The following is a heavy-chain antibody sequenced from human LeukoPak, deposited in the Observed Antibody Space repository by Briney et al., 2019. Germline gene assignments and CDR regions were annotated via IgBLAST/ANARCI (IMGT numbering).Heavy chain of an antibody. V-gene: IGHV4-34*01. CDR3: AVGDYYYYGMDV. CDR2: INHSGST. J-gene: IGHJ6*04. Sequence: KPSETLSLTCAVYGGSFSGYYWSWIRQPPGKGLEWIGEINHSGSTNYNPSLKSRVTISVDTPKNQFSLKLSSVTAADTAVYYCAVGDYYYYGMDVWGKGTTVTVSS. D-gene: IGHD3-16*01. CDR1: GGSFSGYY.